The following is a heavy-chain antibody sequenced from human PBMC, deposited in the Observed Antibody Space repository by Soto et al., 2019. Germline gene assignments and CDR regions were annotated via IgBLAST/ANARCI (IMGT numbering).Heavy chain of an antibody. CDR2: IIPILGIA. V-gene: IGHV1-69*02. J-gene: IGHJ6*02. Sequence: QVQLVQSGAEVKKPGSSVKVSCKASGGTFSSYTISWVRQAPGQGLEWMGRIIPILGIANYAQKFQGRVTITADKSTSTAYMELSSLRSEDTAVYYCARYEDTAKPVGYYYGMDVWGQGTTVTVSS. CDR1: GGTFSSYT. D-gene: IGHD5-18*01. CDR3: ARYEDTAKPVGYYYGMDV.